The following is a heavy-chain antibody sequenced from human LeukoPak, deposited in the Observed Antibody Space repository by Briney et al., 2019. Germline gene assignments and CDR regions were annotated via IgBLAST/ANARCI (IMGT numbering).Heavy chain of an antibody. Sequence: SETLSLTCTVSGGSISSYYWSWIRQPAGKGLEWIGRIYTSGSTNYNPSLKSRVTMSVDTSKNQFSLKLSSVTAADTAVYYCARGDYVWGSYRYFDYWGQGTLVTVSS. CDR1: GGSISSYY. CDR3: ARGDYVWGSYRYFDY. D-gene: IGHD3-16*02. CDR2: IYTSGST. V-gene: IGHV4-4*07. J-gene: IGHJ4*02.